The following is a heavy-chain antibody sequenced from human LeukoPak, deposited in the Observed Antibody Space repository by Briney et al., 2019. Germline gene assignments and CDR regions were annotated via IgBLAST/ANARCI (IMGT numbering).Heavy chain of an antibody. CDR3: ARGRYFDWLLQNYYFDY. CDR1: GGTFSSYA. V-gene: IGHV1-69*06. Sequence: ASVKVSCKASGGTFSSYAISWARQAPGQGLEWMGGIIPIFGTANYAQKFQGRVTITADKSTSTAYMELSSLRSEDTAVYYCARGRYFDWLLQNYYFDYWGQGTLVTVSS. D-gene: IGHD3-9*01. J-gene: IGHJ4*02. CDR2: IIPIFGTA.